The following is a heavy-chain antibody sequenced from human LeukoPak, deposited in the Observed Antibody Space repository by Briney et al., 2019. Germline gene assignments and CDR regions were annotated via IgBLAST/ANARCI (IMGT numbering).Heavy chain of an antibody. V-gene: IGHV4-31*03. D-gene: IGHD1-26*01. Sequence: SQTLSLTCTVSGGSISSGGYYWSWIRQHPGKGLEWIGYIYYSGSTYYNPSLKSRVTISVDTSKNQFSLKLSSVTAADTAVYYCARDKLRGVDPWGQGTLVTDSS. CDR2: IYYSGST. CDR1: GGSISSGGYY. J-gene: IGHJ5*02. CDR3: ARDKLRGVDP.